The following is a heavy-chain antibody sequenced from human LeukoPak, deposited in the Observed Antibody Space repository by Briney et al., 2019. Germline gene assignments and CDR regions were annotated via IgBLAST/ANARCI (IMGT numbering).Heavy chain of an antibody. CDR2: MNQDGSGR. Sequence: EGSLRLSCAASGFTFSNYWMTWVRQAPGKGLEWVANMNQDGSGRYYVDSVKGRFAISRDNAKNSLYLQMNNLRVEDTAVYYCARDNDRKDDSWGQGTLVTVSS. CDR3: ARDNDRKDDS. V-gene: IGHV3-7*01. J-gene: IGHJ5*02. D-gene: IGHD3-16*01. CDR1: GFTFSNYW.